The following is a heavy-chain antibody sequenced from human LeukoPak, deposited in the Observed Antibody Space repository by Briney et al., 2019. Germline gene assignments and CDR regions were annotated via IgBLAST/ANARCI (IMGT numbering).Heavy chain of an antibody. CDR2: IRGRGGST. D-gene: IGHD3-10*01. V-gene: IGHV3-23*01. CDR1: GFTFSSYA. J-gene: IGHJ6*02. CDR3: AKDAMVRGVIRYYYGMDV. Sequence: PGGSLRLSCAASGFTFSSYAMSWVRQAPGKGLEGVSAIRGRGGSTYYADSVKGRFTISRDNSKNTLYLQMKSLRAEDTAVYYCAKDAMVRGVIRYYYGMDVWGQGTTVTVSS.